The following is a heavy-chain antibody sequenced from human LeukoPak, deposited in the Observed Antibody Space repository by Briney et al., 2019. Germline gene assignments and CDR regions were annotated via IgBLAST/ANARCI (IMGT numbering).Heavy chain of an antibody. J-gene: IGHJ6*03. CDR1: GGSISSSSYY. CDR2: IYYSGST. D-gene: IGHD6-19*01. V-gene: IGHV4-39*07. Sequence: SETLSLTCTVSGGSISSSSYYWGWIRQPPGKGLEWIGSIYYSGSTYYNPSLKSRVTISVDTSKNQFSLKLSSVTAADTAVYYCARGYSSGWPLDYYYYYMDVWGKGTTVTISS. CDR3: ARGYSSGWPLDYYYYYMDV.